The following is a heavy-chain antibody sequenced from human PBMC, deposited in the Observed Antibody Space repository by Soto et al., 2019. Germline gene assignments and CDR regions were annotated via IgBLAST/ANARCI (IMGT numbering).Heavy chain of an antibody. J-gene: IGHJ2*01. CDR3: AREGLYCSGGSCYASSSWYFDL. CDR1: GGSSSGYY. V-gene: IGHV4-34*01. Sequence: SETLSLTCAVYGGSSSGYYWSWIRQPPGKGLEWIGEINYSEGTNYNPSLKSRVTISVGTSKNQFSLQLTSVTAADTAVYYCAREGLYCSGGSCYASSSWYFDLWGRGTLVTVS. D-gene: IGHD2-15*01. CDR2: INYSEGT.